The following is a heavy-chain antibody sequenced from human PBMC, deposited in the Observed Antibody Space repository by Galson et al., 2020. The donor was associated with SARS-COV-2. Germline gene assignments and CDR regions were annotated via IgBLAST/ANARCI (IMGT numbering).Heavy chain of an antibody. V-gene: IGHV2-26*01. D-gene: IGHD3-16*01. CDR2: IFSNDEK. CDR3: ARMWVWGSHEPTDAFDV. CDR1: GFSLSNARMG. J-gene: IGHJ3*01. Sequence: SGPTLVKPTETLTLTCTVCGFSLSNARMGVSWIRQPPGKALEWLAHIFSNDEKSYSTSLKSRLTISKDTSKSQVVLTMTNMDPVDTATYYCARMWVWGSHEPTDAFDVWGQGTMVTVSS.